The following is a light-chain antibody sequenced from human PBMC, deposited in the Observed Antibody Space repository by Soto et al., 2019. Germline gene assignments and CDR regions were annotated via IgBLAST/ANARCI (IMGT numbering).Light chain of an antibody. V-gene: IGLV1-51*01. CDR2: DNN. J-gene: IGLJ1*01. CDR3: GTWDTSLSAV. CDR1: SSNIGNNY. Sequence: QSVLTQPPSVYAAPGQKVTISCSGSSSNIGNNYISWYQHLPGTAPKLLIYDNNKRPSGIPDRFSGSKSGTSATLGITGLQTGDEADYYCGTWDTSLSAVFGTGTKVTVL.